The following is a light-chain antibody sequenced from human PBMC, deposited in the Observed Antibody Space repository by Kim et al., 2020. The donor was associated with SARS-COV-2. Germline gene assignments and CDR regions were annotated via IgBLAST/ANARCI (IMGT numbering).Light chain of an antibody. J-gene: IGKJ2*01. V-gene: IGKV2-28*01. CDR3: MQGRHLPFT. Sequence: EPASISCRSSQSLLHSNGYNYLDWYVQKPGQSLQLLIYLGSYRASGVPDRFSGSASGTDFTLKISRVEAEDVRFYYCMQGRHLPFTFGQGTKLEI. CDR1: QSLLHSNGYNY. CDR2: LGS.